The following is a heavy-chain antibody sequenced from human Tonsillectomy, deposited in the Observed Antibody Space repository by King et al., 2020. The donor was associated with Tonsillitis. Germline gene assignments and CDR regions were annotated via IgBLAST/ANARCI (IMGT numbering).Heavy chain of an antibody. CDR1: GFTLSGQW. V-gene: IGHV3-7*04. J-gene: IGHJ3*02. CDR2: IKGDGGEE. Sequence: VQLVEAGGGLAQPGGALRLSCGASGFTLSGQWESWVRQAPGEGLEGVSSIKGDGGEEKYVGSVKGRFTLTKDNAKDSLYLQMSRLRAEGTAVYDCTRDAWGRRGYYEYGAFEIWGQGTMVTVSS. CDR3: TRDAWGRRGYYEYGAFEI. D-gene: IGHD3-3*01.